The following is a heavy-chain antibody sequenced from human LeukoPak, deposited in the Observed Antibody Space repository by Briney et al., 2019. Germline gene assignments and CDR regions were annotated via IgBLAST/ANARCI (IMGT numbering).Heavy chain of an antibody. D-gene: IGHD3-16*01. V-gene: IGHV1-69*06. J-gene: IGHJ4*02. CDR3: ARQLDHYDNIYYFDY. CDR2: IIPIFGTA. Sequence: ASVKVSCKASGGTFSSYAISWVRQAPGQGLEWMGGIIPIFGTANYAQKFQGRVTITADKSTSTAYMELSSLRSEDTAVYYCARQLDHYDNIYYFDYWGQGTLVTVSS. CDR1: GGTFSSYA.